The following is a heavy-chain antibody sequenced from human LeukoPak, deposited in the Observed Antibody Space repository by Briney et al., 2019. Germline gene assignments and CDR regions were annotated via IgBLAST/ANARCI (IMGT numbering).Heavy chain of an antibody. V-gene: IGHV3-11*01. J-gene: IGHJ4*02. CDR1: GFTFSDYY. CDR3: AKDRQSIVVVIIDY. Sequence: PGGSLRLSCAASGFTFSDYYMSWIRQAPGKGLEWVSYISSSGSTIYYADSVKGRFTISRDNAKNSLYLQMNSLRAEDTAVYYCAKDRQSIVVVIIDYWGQGTLVTVSS. CDR2: ISSSGSTI. D-gene: IGHD3-22*01.